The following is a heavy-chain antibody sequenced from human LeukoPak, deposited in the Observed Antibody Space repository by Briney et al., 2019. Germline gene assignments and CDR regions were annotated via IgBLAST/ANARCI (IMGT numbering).Heavy chain of an antibody. CDR3: ARDFVYYDSSGYYQFRDGMDV. D-gene: IGHD3-22*01. J-gene: IGHJ6*02. Sequence: ASVKVSCKASGYTFTGYYMHWVRQAPGQGLEWMGWINPNSGGTNYAQKFQGRVTMTRDTSISTAHMELSRLRSDDTAVYYCARDFVYYDSSGYYQFRDGMDVWGQGTTVTVSS. CDR1: GYTFTGYY. CDR2: INPNSGGT. V-gene: IGHV1-2*02.